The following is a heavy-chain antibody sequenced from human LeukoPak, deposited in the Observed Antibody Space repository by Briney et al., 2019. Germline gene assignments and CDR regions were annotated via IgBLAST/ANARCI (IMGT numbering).Heavy chain of an antibody. CDR1: GASMSSNCFY. J-gene: IGHJ1*01. Sequence: PSETLSLTCTVSGASMSSNCFYWGWIRQPPGKGLEWIGTVYYNGDTFYNPSLKSRVRMSVDTSASQFSLKLPPVTTADTAVYYCAVLLYRPSPTSDSWGRGTLVSVSS. CDR2: VYYNGDT. CDR3: AVLLYRPSPTSDS. V-gene: IGHV4-39*01. D-gene: IGHD3-16*02.